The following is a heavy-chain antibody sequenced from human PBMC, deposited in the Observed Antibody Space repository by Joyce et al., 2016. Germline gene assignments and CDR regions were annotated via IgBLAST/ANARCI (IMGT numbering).Heavy chain of an antibody. CDR3: ARDCPSTTCLDH. J-gene: IGHJ4*02. D-gene: IGHD6-13*01. CDR2: FDNDGSRP. Sequence: EVLLVESGGGLVQPGGSLRLSCAASGFRMTNYWIHWVRQAPGKGLVGFSRFDNDGSRPKYADSVKGRFTMSRDNAKNTLYLQMSSLRAEDTAVYYCARDCPSTTCLDHWGQGTLVTVSS. CDR1: GFRMTNYW. V-gene: IGHV3-74*01.